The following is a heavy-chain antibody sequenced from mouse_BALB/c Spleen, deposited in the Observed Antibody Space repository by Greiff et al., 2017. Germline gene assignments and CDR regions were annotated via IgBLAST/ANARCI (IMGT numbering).Heavy chain of an antibody. CDR3: ARWITTVVPFAY. CDR1: GYTFTDYV. CDR2: IYPGSGST. J-gene: IGHJ3*01. D-gene: IGHD1-1*01. Sequence: VQLQQSGPELVKPGASVKMSCKASGYTFTDYVISWVKQRTGQGLEWIGEIYPGSGSTYYNEKFKGKATLTADKSSNTAYMQLSSLTSEDSAVYFCARWITTVVPFAYWGQGTLVTVSA. V-gene: IGHV1-77*01.